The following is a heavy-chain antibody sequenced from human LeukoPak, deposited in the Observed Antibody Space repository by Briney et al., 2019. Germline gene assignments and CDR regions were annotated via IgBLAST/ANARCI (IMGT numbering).Heavy chain of an antibody. V-gene: IGHV3-23*01. CDR1: GFTFSSYA. CDR2: ISGSGGST. CDR3: AKGRDGYNSAFDI. J-gene: IGHJ3*02. D-gene: IGHD5-24*01. Sequence: GRSLRLSCAASGFTFSSYAMTWVRQAPGKGLEWVSGISGSGGSTYHADSVKGRFTISRENSKNTLYLQTNSLRAEDTAVYYCAKGRDGYNSAFDIWGQGTMVTVSS.